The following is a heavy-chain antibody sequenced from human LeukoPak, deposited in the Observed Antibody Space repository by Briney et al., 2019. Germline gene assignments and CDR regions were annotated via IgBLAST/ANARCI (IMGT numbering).Heavy chain of an antibody. CDR1: GFTFDDYA. CDR2: ISWNSGSI. D-gene: IGHD3-22*01. Sequence: PGGSLRLSCAASGFTFDDYAMHWVRQAPGKGLEWVSGISWNSGSIGYADSVKGRFTISRDNAKNTLYLQMDSLRAEDTAVYYCARKNYDTSGYFDLDYWGQGTLVTVSS. V-gene: IGHV3-9*01. J-gene: IGHJ4*02. CDR3: ARKNYDTSGYFDLDY.